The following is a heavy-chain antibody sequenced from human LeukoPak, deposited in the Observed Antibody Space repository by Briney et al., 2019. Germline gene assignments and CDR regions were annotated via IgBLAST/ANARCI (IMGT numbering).Heavy chain of an antibody. D-gene: IGHD3-9*01. J-gene: IGHJ4*02. Sequence: GSLRLSCAASGFTVSSNYMSWVRQAPGKGLEWVSAISGSGGSTYYADSVKGRFTISRDNSKNTLYLQMNSLRAEDTAVYYCTKDPGDYDILTGYDRFDYWGQGTLVTVSS. CDR2: ISGSGGST. V-gene: IGHV3-23*01. CDR3: TKDPGDYDILTGYDRFDY. CDR1: GFTVSSNY.